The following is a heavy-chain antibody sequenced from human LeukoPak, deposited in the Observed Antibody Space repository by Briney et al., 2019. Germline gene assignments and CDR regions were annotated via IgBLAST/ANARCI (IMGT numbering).Heavy chain of an antibody. D-gene: IGHD5-18*01. CDR2: ISSGSKT. J-gene: IGHJ4*02. CDR3: AKDRYSYAFEYSDS. Sequence: RSGGSLTLSCAASGFTFSIYNINWVRQAPGKGLEWVSSISSGSKTYYADSVKGRFTISRDNSKNTLSLQVSSLRTEDTAVYYCAKDRYSYAFEYSDSWGQGTLVTVSS. V-gene: IGHV3-69-1*01. CDR1: GFTFSIYN.